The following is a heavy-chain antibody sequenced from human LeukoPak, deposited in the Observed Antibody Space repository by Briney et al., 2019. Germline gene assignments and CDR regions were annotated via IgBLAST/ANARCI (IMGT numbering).Heavy chain of an antibody. Sequence: GASVKVSCKASGYTFTSYDINWVRQATGQGLEWMGWMNPNSGNTGYAQKFQGRVTITRNTSISTAYMELSSLRSEDTAVYYCARGRATAAEHFQHWGQGTLVTVSS. J-gene: IGHJ1*01. CDR1: GYTFTSYD. V-gene: IGHV1-8*03. CDR2: MNPNSGNT. CDR3: ARGRATAAEHFQH. D-gene: IGHD6-13*01.